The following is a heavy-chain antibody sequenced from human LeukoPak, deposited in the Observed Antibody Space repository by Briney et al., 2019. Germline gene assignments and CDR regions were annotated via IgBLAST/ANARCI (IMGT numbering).Heavy chain of an antibody. J-gene: IGHJ2*01. CDR1: GYTFTGYY. CDR3: ARDSSSLYWYFDL. CDR2: INPSGGST. Sequence: ASVKVSCKASGYTFTGYYMHWVRQAPGQGLEWMGIINPSGGSTSYAQKFQGRVTMTTDTSTSTAYMELRSLRSDDTAVYYCARDSSSLYWYFDLWGRGTLVTVSS. V-gene: IGHV1-46*01. D-gene: IGHD6-13*01.